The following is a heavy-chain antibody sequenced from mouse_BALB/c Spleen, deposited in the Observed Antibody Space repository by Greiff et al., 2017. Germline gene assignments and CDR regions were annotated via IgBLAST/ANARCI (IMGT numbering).Heavy chain of an antibody. CDR2: ISNLAYSI. J-gene: IGHJ2*01. V-gene: IGHV5-15*02. CDR3: AREGGGYFDY. Sequence: EVHLVESGGGLVQPGGSRKLSCAASGFTFSDYGMAWVRQAPGKGPEWVAFISNLAYSIYYADTVTGRFTISRENAKNTLYLEMSSLRSEDTAMYYCAREGGGYFDYWGQGTTLTVSS. CDR1: GFTFSDYG.